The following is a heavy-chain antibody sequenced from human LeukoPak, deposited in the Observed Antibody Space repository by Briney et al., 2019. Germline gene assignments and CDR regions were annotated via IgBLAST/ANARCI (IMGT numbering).Heavy chain of an antibody. D-gene: IGHD6-13*01. Sequence: GGSLRLSCAASGFTFSSYGMHWVRQAPGKGLEWVAVIWYDGSNKYYADSVKGRFTISRDNSKNTLYLQMNSLRAEDTAVYYCARDPGSSSWYRSVYYYYYGMDVWGQGTTVTVSS. CDR1: GFTFSSYG. J-gene: IGHJ6*02. CDR2: IWYDGSNK. CDR3: ARDPGSSSWYRSVYYYYYGMDV. V-gene: IGHV3-33*01.